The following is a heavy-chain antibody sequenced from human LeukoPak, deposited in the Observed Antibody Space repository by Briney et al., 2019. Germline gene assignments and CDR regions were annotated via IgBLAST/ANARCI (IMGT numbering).Heavy chain of an antibody. J-gene: IGHJ5*02. D-gene: IGHD4-17*01. Sequence: ASVKVSCKASGYTFTSYGISWVRQAPGHGLEWMGWISAYNGNTNYAQKLQGRVTMTTDTSTSTAYMELRSLRSDDTAVYYCATQVTVTPRGWFDPWGQGALVTVSS. CDR1: GYTFTSYG. V-gene: IGHV1-18*01. CDR2: ISAYNGNT. CDR3: ATQVTVTPRGWFDP.